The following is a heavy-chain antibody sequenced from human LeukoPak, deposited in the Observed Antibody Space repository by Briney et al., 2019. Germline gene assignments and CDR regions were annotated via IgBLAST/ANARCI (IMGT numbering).Heavy chain of an antibody. CDR2: ISAYRGNT. D-gene: IGHD6-19*01. CDR3: ARGGGLVPGTWFDP. V-gene: IGHV1-18*01. J-gene: IGHJ5*02. Sequence: GASVKVSCKASGYRFTDVGISLVRQAPRQGLEWMAWISAYRGNTNYAQAFQDRATMTADAPTSTAYLELRSLRSDDTAVYYCARGGGLVPGTWFDPWGQGTLVTVSS. CDR1: GYRFTDVG.